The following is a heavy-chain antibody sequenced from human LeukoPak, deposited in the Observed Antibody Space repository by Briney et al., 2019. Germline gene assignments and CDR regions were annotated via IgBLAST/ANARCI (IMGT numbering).Heavy chain of an antibody. V-gene: IGHV4-59*01. CDR3: ARGGYSYELDY. D-gene: IGHD5-18*01. J-gene: IGHJ4*02. Sequence: SETLSLTCTVSGGSISSYYWSWIRKPPGKGLEWIGYIYYSGSTNYNPSLKSRVTISVDTSKNQFSLKLSSVTAADTAVYYCARGGYSYELDYWGQETLVTVSS. CDR1: GGSISSYY. CDR2: IYYSGST.